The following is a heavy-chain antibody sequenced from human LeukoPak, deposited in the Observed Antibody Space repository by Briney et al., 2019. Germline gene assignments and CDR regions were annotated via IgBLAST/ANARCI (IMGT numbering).Heavy chain of an antibody. V-gene: IGHV3-23*01. Sequence: GGSLRLSCAASGFTFSTYAMSWVRQAPGKGLEWVSAISGSGGTTYYADSVKGRFTISRDNSKNTLYLQMNTLRAEDTAVYYCAKAPTVTNYFDYWGQGTLVTVSS. CDR3: AKAPTVTNYFDY. J-gene: IGHJ4*02. CDR1: GFTFSTYA. D-gene: IGHD4-17*01. CDR2: ISGSGGTT.